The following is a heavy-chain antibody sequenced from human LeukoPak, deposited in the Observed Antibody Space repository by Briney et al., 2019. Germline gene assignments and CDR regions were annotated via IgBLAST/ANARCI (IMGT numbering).Heavy chain of an antibody. CDR2: VSGSAVRT. J-gene: IGHJ3*02. D-gene: IGHD5-12*01. Sequence: GGSLRLSCTASGFIFSQYGMSWVRQGPGKGLEWVSTVSGSAVRTHYADSLKGRFTISRDNSKDTLYLQMNRLRAEDTAVYYCAKDRRGFSGYDPYDAFDIWGQGTMVTVSS. V-gene: IGHV3-23*01. CDR3: AKDRRGFSGYDPYDAFDI. CDR1: GFIFSQYG.